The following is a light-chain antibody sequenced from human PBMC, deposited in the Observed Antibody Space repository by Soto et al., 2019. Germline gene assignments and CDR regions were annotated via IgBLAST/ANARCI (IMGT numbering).Light chain of an antibody. J-gene: IGKJ1*01. CDR3: QQYDSSPRT. Sequence: EIVLTQSPDTLSLSPGERATLSCRASQSINSNYLAWYQQKPGAGPRPLIYGASSRATGIPDRFSGSGSGTDFTLTISRLEPEDFAVYYCQQYDSSPRTFGQGTKVEIK. CDR1: QSINSNY. V-gene: IGKV3-20*01. CDR2: GAS.